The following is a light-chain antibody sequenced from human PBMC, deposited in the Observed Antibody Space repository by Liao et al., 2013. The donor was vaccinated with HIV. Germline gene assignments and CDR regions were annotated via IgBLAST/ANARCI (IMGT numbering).Light chain of an antibody. Sequence: SYELTQPPSVSVSPGQTASITCSGDKLGDKYACWYQQKPGQSPVLVIYQDSKRPSGIPERFSGSNSGNTATLTISGTQAMDEADYYCQAWDSSTVVFGVGT. CDR2: QDS. CDR1: KLGDKY. V-gene: IGLV3-1*01. J-gene: IGLJ2*01. CDR3: QAWDSSTVV.